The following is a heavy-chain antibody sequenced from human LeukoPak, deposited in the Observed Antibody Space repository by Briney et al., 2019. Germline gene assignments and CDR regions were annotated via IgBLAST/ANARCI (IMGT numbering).Heavy chain of an antibody. D-gene: IGHD2-15*01. CDR2: IYRSGST. Sequence: SETLSLTCAVSGYSISSGYYWGWIRQPPGKGLEWIGSIYRSGSTYYNPSLKSRVTISVDTSKNQFSLKLSSVTAADTAVYYCARGVVGVVAAIRGAFDIWGQGTMVTVTS. CDR3: ARGVVGVVAAIRGAFDI. CDR1: GYSISSGYY. J-gene: IGHJ3*02. V-gene: IGHV4-38-2*01.